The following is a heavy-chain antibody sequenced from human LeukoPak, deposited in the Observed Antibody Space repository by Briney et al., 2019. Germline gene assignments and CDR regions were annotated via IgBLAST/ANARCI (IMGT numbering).Heavy chain of an antibody. J-gene: IGHJ4*02. V-gene: IGHV4-59*11. D-gene: IGHD5-18*01. Sequence: SETLSLTCTVSGGSMTTHHWNWIRQTPGKGLEWIGYVFDSGRTKENPSLKSRVTLSADTSKNQLSLMLSSVTAADTAVYYCTTIKRGNIFGYFDFWGQGILVTVSS. CDR1: GGSMTTHH. CDR2: VFDSGRT. CDR3: TTIKRGNIFGYFDF.